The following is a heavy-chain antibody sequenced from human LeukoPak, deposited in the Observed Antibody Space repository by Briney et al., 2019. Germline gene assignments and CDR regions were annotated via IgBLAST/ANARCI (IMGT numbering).Heavy chain of an antibody. CDR2: IWYDGTNR. J-gene: IGHJ4*02. D-gene: IGHD6-19*01. CDR1: GFTFSSFP. V-gene: IGHV3-33*08. Sequence: GGSLRLSCSASGFTFSSFPMHWVRQAPGKGLEWVAVIWYDGTNRYYGDSVEGRFTISRDNSKNTLYLQMNSLRADDTAVYYCARTRYNSGGGDYWGQGTPVTVSP. CDR3: ARTRYNSGGGDY.